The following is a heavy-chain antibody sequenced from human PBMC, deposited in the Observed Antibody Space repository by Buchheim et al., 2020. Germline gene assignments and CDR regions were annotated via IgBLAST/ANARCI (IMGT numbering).Heavy chain of an antibody. J-gene: IGHJ4*02. V-gene: IGHV3-48*01. CDR1: AFTFSSYS. D-gene: IGHD2/OR15-2a*01. CDR2: ISSSSSTI. CDR3: ARQGKYLSFDY. Sequence: EVQLVESGGGLVQPGGSLRLSCAASAFTFSSYSMNWVRQAPGKGLEWVSYISSSSSTIYYADSVKGRFTISRDNAKNSLYLQLNRLRAEDTAVYYCARQGKYLSFDYWGQGTL.